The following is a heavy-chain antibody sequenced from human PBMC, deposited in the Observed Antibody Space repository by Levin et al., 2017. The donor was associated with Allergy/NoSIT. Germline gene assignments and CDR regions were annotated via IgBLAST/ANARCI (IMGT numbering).Heavy chain of an antibody. CDR1: GGTFSSYA. D-gene: IGHD2-15*01. Sequence: ASVKVSCKASGGTFSSYAISWVRQAPGQGLEWMGGIIPIFGTANYAQKFQGRVTITADESTSTAYMELSSLRSEDTAVYYCARSRYCSGGSCYSRWYFDRWGRGTLVTVSS. CDR3: ARSRYCSGGSCYSRWYFDR. V-gene: IGHV1-69*13. J-gene: IGHJ2*01. CDR2: IIPIFGTA.